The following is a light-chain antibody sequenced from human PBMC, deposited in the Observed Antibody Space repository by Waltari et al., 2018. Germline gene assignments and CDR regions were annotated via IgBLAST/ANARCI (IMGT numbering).Light chain of an antibody. J-gene: IGKJ3*01. CDR3: MQALQTPFT. V-gene: IGKV2-28*01. Sequence: EIVMTQSPLFLPVTPGEPASISCRPSQSVLHSDGYNYLDWYLQKPGQSPQLLIYLGSHRADGVPDRFSGSGSGTDFTLISRRVEAEDVGVYYCMQALQTPFTFGPGTKVDIK. CDR2: LGS. CDR1: QSVLHSDGYNY.